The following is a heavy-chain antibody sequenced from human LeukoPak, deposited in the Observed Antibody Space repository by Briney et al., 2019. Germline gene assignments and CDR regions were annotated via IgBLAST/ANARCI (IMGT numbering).Heavy chain of an antibody. CDR1: GGTFSSYA. CDR3: ARDAHYDFWSGPDY. V-gene: IGHV1-69*04. J-gene: IGHJ4*02. CDR2: IIPILGIA. Sequence: SVKVSCKASGGTFSSYAISWVRQAPGQGLEWMGRIIPILGIANYAQKFQGRVTITADKSTNTAYMELSSLRSEDTAVYYCARDAHYDFWSGPDYWGQGTLVTVSS. D-gene: IGHD3-3*01.